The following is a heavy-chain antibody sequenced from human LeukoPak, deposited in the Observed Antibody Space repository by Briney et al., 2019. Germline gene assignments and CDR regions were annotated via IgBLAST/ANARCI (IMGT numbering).Heavy chain of an antibody. CDR3: AKEVTGYTYRGLDF. D-gene: IGHD3-9*01. Sequence: GGSLRLSCAASGFTFSNYAMVWVRQAPGKGLEFVSSITGSSDNTYYADSVRGRFTISRDNSKFALYLQMHGLSADDTAVYYCAKEVTGYTYRGLDFWGQGILVTASS. CDR2: ITGSSDNT. J-gene: IGHJ4*02. V-gene: IGHV3-23*01. CDR1: GFTFSNYA.